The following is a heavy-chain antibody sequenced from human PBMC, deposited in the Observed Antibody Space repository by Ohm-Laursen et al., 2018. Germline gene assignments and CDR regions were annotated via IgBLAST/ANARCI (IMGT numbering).Heavy chain of an antibody. CDR1: GGSISSYY. CDR2: IYYSGST. CDR3: ARYTAPYYYYGMDV. V-gene: IGHV4-59*01. Sequence: GTLSLTCSVSGGSISSYYWSWIRQPPGKGLEWIGYIYYSGSTNYNPSLKSRVTISVDTSKNQFSLKLSSVAAADTAVYYCARYTAPYYYYGMDVWGQGTTVTVSS. D-gene: IGHD1-1*01. J-gene: IGHJ6*02.